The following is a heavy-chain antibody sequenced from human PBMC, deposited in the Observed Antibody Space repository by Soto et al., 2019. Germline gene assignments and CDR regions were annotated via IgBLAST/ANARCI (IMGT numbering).Heavy chain of an antibody. CDR1: GFTFSSYA. CDR2: ISGSGGST. V-gene: IGHV3-23*01. Sequence: EVQLLESGGGLVQPGGSLRLSCAASGFTFSSYAMSWVRQAPGKGLEWVSAISGSGGSTYYADSVKGRFTISRDNSKNTLYLQMNSLRAEDTAVYYCAKGPARYCGGGSCYYDYWGQGTLVTVSS. D-gene: IGHD2-15*01. J-gene: IGHJ4*02. CDR3: AKGPARYCGGGSCYYDY.